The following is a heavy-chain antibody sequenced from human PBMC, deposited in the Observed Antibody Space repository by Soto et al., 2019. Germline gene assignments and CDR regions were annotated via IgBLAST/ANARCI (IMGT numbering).Heavy chain of an antibody. J-gene: IGHJ4*02. V-gene: IGHV3-30*18. CDR3: AKDLRLLGIGGFDY. D-gene: IGHD7-27*01. CDR1: GFTFSSYG. CDR2: ISYDGSNK. Sequence: GGSLRLSCAASGFTFSSYGMHWVRQAPGKGLEWVAVISYDGSNKYYADSVKGRFTISRDNSKNTLYLQMNSLRAEDTAVYYCAKDLRLLGIGGFDYWGQGTLVTVSS.